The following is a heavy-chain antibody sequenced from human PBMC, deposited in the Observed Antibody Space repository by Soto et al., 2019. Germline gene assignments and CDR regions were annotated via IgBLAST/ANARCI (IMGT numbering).Heavy chain of an antibody. Sequence: ASVKVSCKTSGYTFTNYGITWVRQAPGQGLKWMGWISAYNGDTNYAQKFQGRVIMTTDTSTTTAYIELRSLRSDDTAVYYCARGPAGGLRGGVSYWGPGTLVTVSS. CDR3: ARGPAGGLRGGVSY. J-gene: IGHJ4*02. D-gene: IGHD2-15*01. V-gene: IGHV1-18*04. CDR1: GYTFTNYG. CDR2: ISAYNGDT.